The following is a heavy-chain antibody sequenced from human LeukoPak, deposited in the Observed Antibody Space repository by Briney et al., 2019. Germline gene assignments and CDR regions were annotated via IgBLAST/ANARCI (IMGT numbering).Heavy chain of an antibody. D-gene: IGHD5-18*01. CDR1: GGSFSGYY. V-gene: IGHV4-34*01. J-gene: IGHJ2*01. Sequence: PSETLSLTCAVYGGSFSGYYWSWIRQPPGKGLEWIGEINHSGSTNYNPSLKSRVTISVDTSKSQFSLRLTSVTAADTAMYYCARDEGYNYGYWYFDIWGRGILVTVSS. CDR3: ARDEGYNYGYWYFDI. CDR2: INHSGST.